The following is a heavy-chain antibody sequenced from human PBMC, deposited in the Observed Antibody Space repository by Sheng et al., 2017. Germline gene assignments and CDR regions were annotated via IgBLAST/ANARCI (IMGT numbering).Heavy chain of an antibody. CDR1: GGTFSSYA. J-gene: IGHJ4*02. Sequence: QVQLVQSGAEVKKPGSSVKVSCKASGGTFSSYAISWVRQAPGQGLEWMGGIIPIFGTANYAQKFQGRVTITTDESTSTAYMELSSLRSEDTAVYYCARALGNYDSSGYYYVYYFDYWGQGTPGHRLL. V-gene: IGHV1-69*05. D-gene: IGHD3-22*01. CDR3: ARALGNYDSSGYYYVYYFDY. CDR2: IIPIFGTA.